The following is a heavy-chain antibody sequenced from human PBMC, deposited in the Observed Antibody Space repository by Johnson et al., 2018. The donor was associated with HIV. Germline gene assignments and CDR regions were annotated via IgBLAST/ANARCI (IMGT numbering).Heavy chain of an antibody. CDR2: IKHDGTNI. CDR3: ARASYYYGSADI. D-gene: IGHD3-10*01. Sequence: VQLVESGGGLVQPGGSLRLSCAASGFTFSTYWMSWVRQAPGKGLEWVANIKHDGTNIYYADSVKGRFTISRDNAKKSLFLQMNSLRAEDTAVYYCARASYYYGSADIWGQGTMVTVSS. J-gene: IGHJ3*02. V-gene: IGHV3-7*01. CDR1: GFTFSTYW.